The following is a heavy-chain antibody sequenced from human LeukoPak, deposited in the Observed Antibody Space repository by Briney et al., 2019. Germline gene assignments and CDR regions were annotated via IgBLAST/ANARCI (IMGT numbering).Heavy chain of an antibody. CDR3: ARDRGVDTADNWFDP. CDR1: GGTFSSYA. CDR2: IIPIFGTA. Sequence: SVKVSCKASGGTFSSYAISWVRQAPGQGLEWMGGIIPIFGTANYAQKFQGRVTITADESTSTAYMELSSLRPEDTAVYYCARDRGVDTADNWFDPWGQGTLVTVSS. D-gene: IGHD5-18*01. J-gene: IGHJ5*02. V-gene: IGHV1-69*13.